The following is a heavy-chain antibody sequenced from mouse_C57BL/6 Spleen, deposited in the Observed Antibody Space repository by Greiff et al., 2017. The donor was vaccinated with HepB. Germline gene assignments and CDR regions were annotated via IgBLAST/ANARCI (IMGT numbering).Heavy chain of an antibody. V-gene: IGHV5-16*01. J-gene: IGHJ3*01. CDR2: INYDGSST. D-gene: IGHD2-14*01. CDR3: ARGGYGTWFAY. CDR1: GFTFSDYY. Sequence: DVKLVESEGGLVQPGSSMKLSCTASGFTFSDYYMAWVRQVPEKGLEWVANINYDGSSTYYLDSLKSRFIISRDNAKNILYLQMSSLKSEDTATYYCARGGYGTWFAYWGQGTLVTVSA.